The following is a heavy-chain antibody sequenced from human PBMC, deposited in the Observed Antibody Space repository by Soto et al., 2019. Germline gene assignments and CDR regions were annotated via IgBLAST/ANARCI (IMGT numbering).Heavy chain of an antibody. V-gene: IGHV5-51*01. J-gene: IGHJ6*02. CDR1: GYSFPSDW. CDR3: ARHFPLPTDLQFYYYYYYGVDV. CDR2: IYPADSDT. Sequence: GESLKISCKGSGYSFPSDWIGWVRQMPGKGLEWMGSIYPADSDTRYSPAFQGQVTISADKSINTAYLHFSNLKASDTAVYYCARHFPLPTDLQFYYYYYYGVDVWGHGTAVTVSS.